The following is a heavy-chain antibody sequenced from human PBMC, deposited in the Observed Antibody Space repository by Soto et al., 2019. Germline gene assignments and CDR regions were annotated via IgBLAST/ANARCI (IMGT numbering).Heavy chain of an antibody. CDR1: GYTFTSYD. D-gene: IGHD2-2*01. Sequence: QVQLVQSGAEVKKPGASVKVSCKASGYTFTSYDINWVRQATGQGLEWMGWMNPNSGNTGYAQKFQGRVTVTRNTSISTAYMELSSLSSEDTAVYYCARGYCSSTSCYAGYFGYWGQGTLVTVSS. CDR2: MNPNSGNT. J-gene: IGHJ4*02. CDR3: ARGYCSSTSCYAGYFGY. V-gene: IGHV1-8*01.